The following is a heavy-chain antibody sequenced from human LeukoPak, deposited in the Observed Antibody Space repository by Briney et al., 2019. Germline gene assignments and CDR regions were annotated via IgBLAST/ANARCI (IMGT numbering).Heavy chain of an antibody. J-gene: IGHJ4*02. CDR3: ARVDIVVVPAIFDY. CDR1: GFTFSSYW. CDR2: INTDGSST. Sequence: PGGSLRLSCAASGFTFSSYWMHWVRQAPGKGLVWVSRINTDGSSTSYADSVKGRFTISRDNAKNTLYLQMNSLRAEDTAVYYCARVDIVVVPAIFDYWGQGTLVTVSS. D-gene: IGHD2-2*03. V-gene: IGHV3-74*01.